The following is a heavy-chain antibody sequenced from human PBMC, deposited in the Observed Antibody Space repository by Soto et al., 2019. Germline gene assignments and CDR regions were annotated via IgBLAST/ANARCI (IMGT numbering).Heavy chain of an antibody. J-gene: IGHJ6*02. Sequence: ASVKVSCKASGYTFTSYGISWVRQAPGQGLEWMGWISAYNGNTNYAQKLQGRVTMTTDTSTSTAYMELRSLRSDDTAVYYCARDMGGLWSEGDYYGMDVWGQGTTVTSP. CDR1: GYTFTSYG. CDR2: ISAYNGNT. V-gene: IGHV1-18*01. CDR3: ARDMGGLWSEGDYYGMDV. D-gene: IGHD5-18*01.